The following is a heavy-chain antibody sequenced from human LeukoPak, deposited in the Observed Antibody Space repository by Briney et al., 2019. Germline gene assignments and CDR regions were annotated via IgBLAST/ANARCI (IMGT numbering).Heavy chain of an antibody. V-gene: IGHV3-30*02. D-gene: IGHD3-10*01. CDR2: IEYERGHNQ. CDR3: AKDKEYASGSFPIEY. CDR1: GFPFGTYG. J-gene: IGHJ4*02. Sequence: PGGPLRLSYVAYGFPFGTYGMHWVRQAPGKGLEWVAFIEYERGHNQYYADSVKGRFSISRDNSKNILYLQMNSLRAEDTAFYYCAKDKEYASGSFPIEYWGQGTLVTVSS.